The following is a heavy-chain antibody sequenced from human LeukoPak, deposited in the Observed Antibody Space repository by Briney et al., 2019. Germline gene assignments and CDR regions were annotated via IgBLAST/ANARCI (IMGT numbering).Heavy chain of an antibody. CDR2: IYYSGST. CDR1: GGSISSSSYY. V-gene: IGHV4-39*07. J-gene: IGHJ4*02. CDR3: ARRIAMIVVARTGFFDY. Sequence: SETLSLTCTVSGGSISSSSYYWGWIRQPPGKGLEWIGSIYYSGSTYYNPSLKSRVTISVDTSKNQFSLKLSSVTAADTAVYYCARRIAMIVVARTGFFDYWGQGTLVTVSS. D-gene: IGHD3-22*01.